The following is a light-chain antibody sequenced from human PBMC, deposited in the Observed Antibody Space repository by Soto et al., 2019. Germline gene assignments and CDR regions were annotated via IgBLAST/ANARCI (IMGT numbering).Light chain of an antibody. Sequence: ALTQPASVSWSPGQSITISCTGTSSDVSGYNYVSWYQHHPGKAPKLMIFDVSNRPSGVSNRFSGSKSGNTASLTISGLQPEDEADYYCSSYTTSNTRQIVFGTGTKVTVL. CDR3: SSYTTSNTRQIV. J-gene: IGLJ1*01. CDR2: DVS. V-gene: IGLV2-14*03. CDR1: SSDVSGYNY.